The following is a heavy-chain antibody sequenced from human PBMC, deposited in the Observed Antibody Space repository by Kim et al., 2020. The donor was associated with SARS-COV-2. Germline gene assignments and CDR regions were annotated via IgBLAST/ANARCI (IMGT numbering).Heavy chain of an antibody. CDR3: AKYNNGASLEY. Sequence: GGSLRLSCAASGFTFSNNAMSWVRQAPGKGLEWVSGISGSAGSTYCADSVKGRFTISRDNSKNTLYLQMSSLRAEDTAVYYCAKYNNGASLEYWGQGTL. D-gene: IGHD1-20*01. V-gene: IGHV3-23*01. CDR1: GFTFSNNA. J-gene: IGHJ4*02. CDR2: ISGSAGST.